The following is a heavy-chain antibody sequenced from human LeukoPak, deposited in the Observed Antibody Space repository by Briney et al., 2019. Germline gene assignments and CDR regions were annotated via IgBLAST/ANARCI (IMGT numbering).Heavy chain of an antibody. CDR2: INAGYGNT. Sequence: GASVKVSCKASGYTFTSYAMHWVRQAPGQRLEWMGWINAGYGNTKYSQEFQGRVTITRDTSASTAYMELSSRRSEDMAVYYCARDGPYSGGWYLSRGIGAFDIWAKGQWSPSLQ. D-gene: IGHD6-19*01. CDR3: ARDGPYSGGWYLSRGIGAFDI. V-gene: IGHV1-3*03. CDR1: GYTFTSYA. J-gene: IGHJ3*02.